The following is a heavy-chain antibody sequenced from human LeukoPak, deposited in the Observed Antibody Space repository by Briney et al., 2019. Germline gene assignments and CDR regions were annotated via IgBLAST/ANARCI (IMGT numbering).Heavy chain of an antibody. CDR3: ARGGYSSSWYHFDY. D-gene: IGHD6-13*01. CDR1: GFTFSGHA. J-gene: IGHJ4*02. CDR2: ISHDGSYQ. Sequence: GGSLRLSCAASGFTFSGHAMHWVRQAPGKGLELLAYISHDGSYQYHVDSVKGRFTVSRDNSKNTLFLQMNSLRAEDTAVYYCARGGYSSSWYHFDYWGQGTLVTVSS. V-gene: IGHV3-30*03.